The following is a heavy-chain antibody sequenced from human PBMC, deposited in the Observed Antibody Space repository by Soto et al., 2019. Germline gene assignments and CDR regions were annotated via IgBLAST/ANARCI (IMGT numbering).Heavy chain of an antibody. CDR2: IKSKTDGGTT. Sequence: EVQLVESGGGLVKPGGSLRLSCAASGFTFSNAWMSWVRQAPGKGLEWVGRIKSKTDGGTTDYAAPVKGRFTISRDDSKNTLYLQMNSLKTEDTAVYYCTGNVDTAMGPRGMDVWGQGTTVTVSS. J-gene: IGHJ6*02. V-gene: IGHV3-15*01. CDR3: TGNVDTAMGPRGMDV. CDR1: GFTFSNAW. D-gene: IGHD5-18*01.